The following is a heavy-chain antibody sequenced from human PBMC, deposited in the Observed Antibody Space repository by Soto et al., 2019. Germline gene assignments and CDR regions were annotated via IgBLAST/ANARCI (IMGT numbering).Heavy chain of an antibody. CDR3: AKASDASGYYYERAFDY. CDR1: GFTFSTYA. CDR2: ISGGGGSA. Sequence: EVQLLESGGGLVQPGGSLRLSCAASGFTFSTYAMAWVRQAPGKGLEWVSAISGGGGSAYLADSVRGRFTISRDNSKNTLDLQMSGLRAEDTALYFCAKASDASGYYYERAFDYWGQGTLVTVSS. D-gene: IGHD3-22*01. J-gene: IGHJ4*02. V-gene: IGHV3-23*01.